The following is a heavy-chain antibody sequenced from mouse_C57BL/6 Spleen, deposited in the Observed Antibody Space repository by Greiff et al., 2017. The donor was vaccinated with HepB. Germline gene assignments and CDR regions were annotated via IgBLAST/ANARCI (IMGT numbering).Heavy chain of an antibody. CDR1: GFTFSDYG. D-gene: IGHD2-3*01. CDR3: ARTDSDGYYGDFDV. Sequence: EVKLVESGGGLVKPGGSLKLSCAASGFTFSDYGMHWVRQAPEKGLEWVAYISSGSSTIYYADTVKGRFTISRDNAKNTLFLQMTSLRSEDTAMYYCARTDSDGYYGDFDVWGTGTTVTVAS. CDR2: ISSGSSTI. V-gene: IGHV5-17*01. J-gene: IGHJ1*03.